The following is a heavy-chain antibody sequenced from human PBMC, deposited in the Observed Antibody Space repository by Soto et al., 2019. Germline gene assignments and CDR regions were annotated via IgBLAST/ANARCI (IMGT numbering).Heavy chain of an antibody. J-gene: IGHJ3*02. CDR2: IIPILGIA. V-gene: IGHV1-69*02. CDR1: GGTFSSYT. Sequence: SVKVSCEASGGTFSSYTISWVRQAPGQGLEWMGRIIPILGIANYAQKFQGRVTMTADTSTSTAYMELRRLRSDDTAVYYCARVSSRWYLDAFEIWGQETMVTVSS. D-gene: IGHD6-19*01. CDR3: ARVSSRWYLDAFEI.